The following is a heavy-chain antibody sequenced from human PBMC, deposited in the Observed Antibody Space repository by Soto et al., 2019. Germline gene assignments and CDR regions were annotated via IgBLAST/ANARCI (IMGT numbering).Heavy chain of an antibody. CDR3: AKDLEQLTWGLHRDGLDV. D-gene: IGHD1-1*01. CDR2: ISPSGGGA. CDR1: GFSFDSYV. J-gene: IGHJ6*02. Sequence: EVYLLESGGYLVQPGGSLRLSCAASGFSFDSYVMNWVRQAPGKGLEWVSSISPSGGGANYADSVKGRFTISRDNSKKTLSLQMNSLRAEDTAVYYCAKDLEQLTWGLHRDGLDVWGQGTTATVSS. V-gene: IGHV3-23*01.